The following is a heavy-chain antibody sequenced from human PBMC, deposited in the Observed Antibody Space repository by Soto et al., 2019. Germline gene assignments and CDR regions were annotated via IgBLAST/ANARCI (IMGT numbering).Heavy chain of an antibody. CDR3: AEDGIRDL. D-gene: IGHD2-21*01. CDR2: IFHTGSA. Sequence: KGLEWIGYIFHTGSANYNPSLKSRVTISIDPSKNQFSLRLSSVTAADTAFFFQAEDGIRDL. J-gene: IGHJ2*01. V-gene: IGHV4-59*08.